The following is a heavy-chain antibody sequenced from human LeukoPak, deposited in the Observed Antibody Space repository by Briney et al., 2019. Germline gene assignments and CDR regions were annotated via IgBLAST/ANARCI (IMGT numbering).Heavy chain of an antibody. J-gene: IGHJ4*02. V-gene: IGHV3-30*02. CDR3: AKGGRSHGGNSGGIDY. CDR1: GFTFSSYG. CDR2: IRYDGSNK. Sequence: GGSLRLSCAASGFTFSSYGMHWVRQAPGKGLEWVAFIRYDGSNKYYADSVKGRFTISRDNSKNTLYLQMNSLRAEDTAVYYCAKGGRSHGGNSGGIDYWGQGTLVTVSS. D-gene: IGHD4-23*01.